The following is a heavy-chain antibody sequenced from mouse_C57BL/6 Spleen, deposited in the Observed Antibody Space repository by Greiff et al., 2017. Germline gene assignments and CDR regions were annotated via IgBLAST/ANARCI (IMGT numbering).Heavy chain of an antibody. V-gene: IGHV5-4*03. CDR3: ARGTTVVALYAMDY. J-gene: IGHJ4*01. Sequence: EVMLVESGGGLVKPGGSLTLSCAASGFTFSSYAMSWVRQTPEKRLEWVATISDGGSYTYYPDNVKGRFTISRDNAKNNLYLQMSHLKSEDTAMYYCARGTTVVALYAMDYWGQGTSVTVSS. D-gene: IGHD1-1*01. CDR2: ISDGGSYT. CDR1: GFTFSSYA.